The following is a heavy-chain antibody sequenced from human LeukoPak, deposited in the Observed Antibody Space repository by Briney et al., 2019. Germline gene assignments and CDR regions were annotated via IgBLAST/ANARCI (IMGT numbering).Heavy chain of an antibody. D-gene: IGHD3-22*01. CDR1: GFTFSSYE. J-gene: IGHJ4*02. Sequence: PGGTLRLSCAASGFTFSSYEMNWVRQAPGKGLEWVSYISSSATTIYYADSVKDRFTISRDNAKNSLYLQMNSLRAEDTAVYYCASHQYYYDCSGYYDRLFDYWGQGTLVTVSS. CDR2: ISSSATTI. V-gene: IGHV3-48*03. CDR3: ASHQYYYDCSGYYDRLFDY.